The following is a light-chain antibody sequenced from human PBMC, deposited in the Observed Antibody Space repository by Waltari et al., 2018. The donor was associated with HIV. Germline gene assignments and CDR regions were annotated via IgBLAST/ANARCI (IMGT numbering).Light chain of an antibody. J-gene: IGLJ2*01. CDR2: NNN. CDR1: KYNVGSNS. CDR3: AVWDDSVSGEVV. V-gene: IGLV1-44*01. Sequence: QSVLTQPPSASGTPGQRVTISCSGRKYNVGSNSVNWYRQVPGTAPKVLIYNNNQRPSGVPDRFSGSKSGNTASLAISGLRAEDEADYYCAVWDDSVSGEVVFGGGTKLTVL.